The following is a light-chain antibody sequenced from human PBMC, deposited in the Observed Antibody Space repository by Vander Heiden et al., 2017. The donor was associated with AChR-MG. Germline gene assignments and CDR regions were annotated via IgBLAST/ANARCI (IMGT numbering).Light chain of an antibody. CDR1: QSISSY. CDR3: HQRYGTAAT. J-gene: IGKJ4*01. Sequence: DIQMTQSPSSLSAYVGDRVTITCRASQSISSYLNWYQQKPGKAPKLLIYAASSLQSAVPSRFSGSGSWTDFTLTISSLQPEDFATYYCHQRYGTAATFGGGTKVEIK. CDR2: AAS. V-gene: IGKV1-39*01.